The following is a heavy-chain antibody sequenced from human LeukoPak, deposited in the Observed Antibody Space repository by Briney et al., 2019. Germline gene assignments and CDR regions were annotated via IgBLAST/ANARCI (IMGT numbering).Heavy chain of an antibody. V-gene: IGHV3-74*01. CDR2: ISSEGSSI. Sequence: GGSLRLSCAASGFTFSSYWLHWVRQAPRKGLVWVSHISSEGSSISYADSVKGRFTISRDNAKNMLYLQMNSLRAEDTAVYYCVRVPLTPSHPFDYWGQGTLVAVSS. CDR1: GFTFSSYW. D-gene: IGHD4-23*01. J-gene: IGHJ4*02. CDR3: VRVPLTPSHPFDY.